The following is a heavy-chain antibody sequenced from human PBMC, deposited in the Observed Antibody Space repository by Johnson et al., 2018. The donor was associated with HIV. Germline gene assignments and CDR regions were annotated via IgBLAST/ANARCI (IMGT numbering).Heavy chain of an antibody. J-gene: IGHJ3*02. V-gene: IGHV3-23*04. CDR2: ISGSGGST. D-gene: IGHD1-26*01. Sequence: VQLVESGGGLVQPGGSLRLSCAASGFTFSSYAMSWVRQAPGKGLEWVSAISGSGGSTYYADSVKGRFTISRDNSKNSLYLQMNSLRAEDTALYYCARDEGIEWELLPNACDIWGQGTMVTVSS. CDR1: GFTFSSYA. CDR3: ARDEGIEWELLPNACDI.